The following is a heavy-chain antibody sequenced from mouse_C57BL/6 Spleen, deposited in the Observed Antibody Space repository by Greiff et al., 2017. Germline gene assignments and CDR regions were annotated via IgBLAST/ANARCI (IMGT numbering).Heavy chain of an antibody. V-gene: IGHV5-4*01. Sequence: EVQVVESGGGLVKPGGSLKLSCAASGFTFSSYAMSWVRQTPEKRLEWVATISDGGSYTYYPDNVKGRFTISRDNAKNNLYLQMSHLKSEDTAMYYCARDGGILLLGGFAYWGQGTLVTVSA. CDR3: ARDGGILLLGGFAY. J-gene: IGHJ3*01. D-gene: IGHD1-1*01. CDR2: ISDGGSYT. CDR1: GFTFSSYA.